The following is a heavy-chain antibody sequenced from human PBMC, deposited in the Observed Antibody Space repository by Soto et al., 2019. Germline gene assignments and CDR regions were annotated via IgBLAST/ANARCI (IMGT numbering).Heavy chain of an antibody. J-gene: IGHJ5*02. CDR1: GFTSSSYW. Sequence: PGGSLRLSCAASGFTSSSYWMSWVRRAPGKGLEWVANIKPDGSEKYYVDSVKGRFTISRDNAKNSLFLQMNSLRAEDTAVYYFGRDRIDAARPHWLDPWGQGTLVTVYS. V-gene: IGHV3-7*03. CDR3: GRDRIDAARPHWLDP. D-gene: IGHD6-6*01. CDR2: IKPDGSEK.